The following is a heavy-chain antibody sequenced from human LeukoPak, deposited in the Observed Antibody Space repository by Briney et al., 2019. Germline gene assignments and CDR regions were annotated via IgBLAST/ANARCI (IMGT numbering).Heavy chain of an antibody. CDR3: ARGGEIVVVPAAPRGPNWFDP. Sequence: SETLSLTCAVYGGSFSGYYWSWIRQPPGKGLEWIGEINHSGSTNYNPSLKSRVTISVDTSKNQFSLKLSSVTAADTAVYYCARGGEIVVVPAAPRGPNWFDPWGQGTLVTVSS. CDR1: GGSFSGYY. D-gene: IGHD2-2*01. CDR2: INHSGST. J-gene: IGHJ5*02. V-gene: IGHV4-34*01.